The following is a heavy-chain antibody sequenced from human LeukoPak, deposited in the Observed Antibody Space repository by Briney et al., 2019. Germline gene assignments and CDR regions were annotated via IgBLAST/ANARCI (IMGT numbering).Heavy chain of an antibody. Sequence: GASVKVSCKASGYTFTSYDINWVRQATGQGLEWMGWMNPNSGNTGYAQKFQGRVTMTRNTSIGTAYMELSSLRSEDTAVYYCARGLSMGWELLHYFDYWGQGTLVTVSS. CDR1: GYTFTSYD. CDR2: MNPNSGNT. D-gene: IGHD1-26*01. J-gene: IGHJ4*02. V-gene: IGHV1-8*01. CDR3: ARGLSMGWELLHYFDY.